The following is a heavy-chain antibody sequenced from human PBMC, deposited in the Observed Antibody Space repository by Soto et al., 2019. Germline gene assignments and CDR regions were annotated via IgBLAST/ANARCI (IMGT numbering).Heavy chain of an antibody. CDR3: ARQGPIGWELHRDYYYGMDV. CDR1: GYSFTSYW. D-gene: IGHD1-26*01. V-gene: IGHV5-10-1*01. CDR2: IDPSDSYT. Sequence: PGESLKISCKGSGYSFTSYWISWVRQMPGKGLEWMGRIDPSDSYTNYSPSFQGHVTISADKSISTAYLQWSSLKASDTAMYYCARQGPIGWELHRDYYYGMDVWGQGTTVTVSS. J-gene: IGHJ6*02.